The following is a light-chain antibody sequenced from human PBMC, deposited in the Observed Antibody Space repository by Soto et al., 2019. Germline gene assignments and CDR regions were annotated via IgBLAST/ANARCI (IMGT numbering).Light chain of an antibody. J-gene: IGLJ1*01. CDR1: TSDVGTFDL. CDR3: CSYASTSTYV. V-gene: IGLV2-23*02. Sequence: QSVLTQPGSVSGSPGQSITISCTGTTSDVGTFDLVSWYQQHPGKAPKLMIYEVTKRPSGVSDRFSGSKSGNTASLTISGLQAEDEADYYCCSYASTSTYVFGIGTKLTVL. CDR2: EVT.